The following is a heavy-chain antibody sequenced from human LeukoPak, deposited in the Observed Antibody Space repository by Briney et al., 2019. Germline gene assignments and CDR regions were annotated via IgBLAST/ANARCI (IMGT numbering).Heavy chain of an antibody. CDR1: GFTFSTYG. CDR2: ISYDGSNK. CDR3: TKMYLDYYDSSPAHHPXDY. J-gene: IGHJ4*02. V-gene: IGHV3-30*18. Sequence: PGGSLRLSCAASGFTFSTYGMHWVRQAPGKGLEWVAVISYDGSNKYYADSVKGRFTISRDNSKNTLYLQMNSLRAEDTAVYYCTKMYLDYYDSSPAHHPXDYXXXGTXVTVSS. D-gene: IGHD3-22*01.